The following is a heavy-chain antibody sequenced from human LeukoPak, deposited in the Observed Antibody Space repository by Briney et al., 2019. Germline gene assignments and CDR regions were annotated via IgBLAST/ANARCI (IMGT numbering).Heavy chain of an antibody. Sequence: PSETLSLTCTVSGGSISSSSYYWGWIRQPPGKGLEWIGSIYYSGSNYYNTSLKSRVTISVDTSKNQFSLKLSSVTAADTAVYYCARLFNRYYDSSGYYYDDYWGQGTLVTVSS. CDR1: GGSISSSSYY. V-gene: IGHV4-39*01. CDR2: IYYSGSN. CDR3: ARLFNRYYDSSGYYYDDY. J-gene: IGHJ4*02. D-gene: IGHD3-22*01.